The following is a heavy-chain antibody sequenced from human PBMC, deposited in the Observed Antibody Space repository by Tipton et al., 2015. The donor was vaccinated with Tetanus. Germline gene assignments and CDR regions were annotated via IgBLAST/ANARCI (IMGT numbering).Heavy chain of an antibody. CDR1: GASISSSRRFD. D-gene: IGHD1-26*01. V-gene: IGHV4-39*01. CDR3: ARGRYDALWEGDLLYYHQYGMDV. J-gene: IGHJ6*02. Sequence: LRLSCTVSGASISSSRRFDCGWIRQPPGKGLEWIGTISYSGSTSYSPSLKSRVTMSVDTSRNQFSLNLTSVTAADTAVYYCARGRYDALWEGDLLYYHQYGMDVWGQGTTVNVSS. CDR2: ISYSGST.